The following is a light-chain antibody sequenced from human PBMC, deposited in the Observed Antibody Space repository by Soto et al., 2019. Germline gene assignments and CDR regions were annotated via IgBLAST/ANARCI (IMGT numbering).Light chain of an antibody. CDR3: QQYGTSGT. Sequence: EIVLTQSPGTLSLSPGERATLSCRASQSVSSRYLARYQQKPGQAPRPLIYGASSRATGIPDRFGGSGCGTGFTFTISRLEPEDFAVDDCQQYGTSGTFGQGTKLVSK. CDR2: GAS. V-gene: IGKV3-20*01. J-gene: IGKJ2*02. CDR1: QSVSSRY.